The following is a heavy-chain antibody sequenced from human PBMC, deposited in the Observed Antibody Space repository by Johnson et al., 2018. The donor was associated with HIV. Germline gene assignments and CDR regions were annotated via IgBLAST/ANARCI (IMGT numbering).Heavy chain of an antibody. CDR3: ARGGGSYYSGAFDI. Sequence: VQLVESGGGLVQPGGSLRLSCAASGFTFSSYDMHWVRQATGKGLEWVSAIGTAGDTYYPGSVKGRFTISRENAKNSLYLQMNSLRAEDTAVYYCARGGGSYYSGAFDIWGQGTMVTVSS. CDR1: GFTFSSYD. V-gene: IGHV3-13*01. J-gene: IGHJ3*02. D-gene: IGHD1-26*01. CDR2: IGTAGDT.